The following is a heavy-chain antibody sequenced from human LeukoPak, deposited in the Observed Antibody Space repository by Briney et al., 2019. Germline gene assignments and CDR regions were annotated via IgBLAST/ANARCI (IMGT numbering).Heavy chain of an antibody. CDR2: TYYRSKWYN. Sequence: SQTLSLTCAISGDSVSSNSAAWNWIRQSPSRGPEWLGRTYYRSKWYNDYAVSVKSRITINPDTSKNQFSLQLNSVTPEDTAVYYCARGIAARPVMTYYYYYMDVWGKGTTVTVSS. CDR3: ARGIAARPVMTYYYYYMDV. V-gene: IGHV6-1*01. D-gene: IGHD6-6*01. J-gene: IGHJ6*03. CDR1: GDSVSSNSAA.